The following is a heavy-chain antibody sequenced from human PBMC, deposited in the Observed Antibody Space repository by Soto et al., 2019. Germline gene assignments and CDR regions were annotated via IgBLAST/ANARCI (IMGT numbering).Heavy chain of an antibody. J-gene: IGHJ4*02. D-gene: IGHD3-22*01. CDR2: ISVYNGNT. V-gene: IGHV1-18*04. Sequence: ASVKVSCKASGYSFVTYAISWVRQAPGQGLEWMAWISVYNGNTNYAQKFQGRVTMTTDTSTSTAYMELRRLRSDDSACYYCARVYFESSGAWQTDYWGQGTMVTGSS. CDR1: GYSFVTYA. CDR3: ARVYFESSGAWQTDY.